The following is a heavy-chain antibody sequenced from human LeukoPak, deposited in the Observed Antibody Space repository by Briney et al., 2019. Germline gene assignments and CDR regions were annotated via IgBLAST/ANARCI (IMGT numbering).Heavy chain of an antibody. J-gene: IGHJ4*02. D-gene: IGHD6-19*01. CDR1: GGSISNYY. Sequence: SETLSLTCSVSGGSISNYYWSWIRQPPGKGLEWIGYIYYSGSTNYNASLRGRVTISVDTSKNQFSLKLSSVTAADTAVYYCARGVGSSGWKYYFDYWGQGTLVTVSS. CDR2: IYYSGST. V-gene: IGHV4-59*12. CDR3: ARGVGSSGWKYYFDY.